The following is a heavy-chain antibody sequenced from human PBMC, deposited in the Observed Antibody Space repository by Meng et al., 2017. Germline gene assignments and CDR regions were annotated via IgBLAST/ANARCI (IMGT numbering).Heavy chain of an antibody. Sequence: QGRLVQYGAEVKKPGASQKLSCKPSGYTFAAYWIHWLRQAPGQGLEWMGRIDPNNDHTQYAQNFQGRVTMTSDTSISTVYMELNGLRSDDTAVYYCARDEDISAAGKLFGDYWGQGTLVTVSS. CDR2: IDPNNDHT. D-gene: IGHD6-13*01. V-gene: IGHV1-2*06. CDR1: GYTFAAYW. CDR3: ARDEDISAAGKLFGDY. J-gene: IGHJ4*02.